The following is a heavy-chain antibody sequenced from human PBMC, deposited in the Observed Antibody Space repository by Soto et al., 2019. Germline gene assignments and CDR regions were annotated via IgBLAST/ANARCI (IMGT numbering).Heavy chain of an antibody. CDR2: ISGRGGST. CDR1: GFSFSSYA. J-gene: IGHJ4*01. Sequence: EVQLLESGGGLVQPGGSLRLSCAASGFSFSSYAMTWVRQAPGKGLEWVSAISGRGGSTYYADSVKGRFTISRDNSKNTLSLQMHSLRGEDTAIYFCAKDLWPSDTSSPGDYWGQGTLVTVSS. CDR3: AKDLWPSDTSSPGDY. V-gene: IGHV3-23*01. D-gene: IGHD2-2*01.